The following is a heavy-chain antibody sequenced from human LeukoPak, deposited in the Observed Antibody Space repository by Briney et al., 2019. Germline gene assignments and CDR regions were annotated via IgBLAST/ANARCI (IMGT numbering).Heavy chain of an antibody. CDR2: ISSSGSTI. D-gene: IGHD3-22*01. Sequence: GGSLRLSCAASGFTFSSYEMNWVRQAPGKGLEWVSYISSSGSTIYYADSVKGRFTISRDNAKSSLYLQMNSLRAEDTAVYYCARDWNYYYDSSGYYYDYFDYWGQGTLVTVSS. J-gene: IGHJ4*02. CDR1: GFTFSSYE. V-gene: IGHV3-48*03. CDR3: ARDWNYYYDSSGYYYDYFDY.